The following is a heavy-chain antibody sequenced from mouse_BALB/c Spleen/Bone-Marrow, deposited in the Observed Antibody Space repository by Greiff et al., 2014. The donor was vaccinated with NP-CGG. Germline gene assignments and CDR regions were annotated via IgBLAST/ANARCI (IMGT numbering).Heavy chain of an antibody. J-gene: IGHJ3*01. CDR2: INPYNGDP. Sequence: LVESGASVKISCKASGYSFTGYFMNWMKQSHGKSLEWIGRINPYNGDPFYNQKFKGKATLTVDKSSSTAHMELLSLTSEDSAVYYCGRGNYDYDSWFGYWGQGTLVTVSA. D-gene: IGHD2-4*01. CDR1: GYSFTGYF. V-gene: IGHV1-37*01. CDR3: GRGNYDYDSWFGY.